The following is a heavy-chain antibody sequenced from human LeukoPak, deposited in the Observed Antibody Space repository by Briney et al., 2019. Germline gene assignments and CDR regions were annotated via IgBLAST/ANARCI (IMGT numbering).Heavy chain of an antibody. CDR3: AKDPVYYGSGVNWFDP. D-gene: IGHD3-10*01. Sequence: GGSLRLSCAASGFTFSSYGMSWVRQAPGKGLEWVSAISGSGGSTYYADSVKGRFTISRDNSKNTLYLQMNSLRAEDTAVYYCAKDPVYYGSGVNWFDPWGQGTLVTVSS. CDR1: GFTFSSYG. J-gene: IGHJ5*02. V-gene: IGHV3-23*01. CDR2: ISGSGGST.